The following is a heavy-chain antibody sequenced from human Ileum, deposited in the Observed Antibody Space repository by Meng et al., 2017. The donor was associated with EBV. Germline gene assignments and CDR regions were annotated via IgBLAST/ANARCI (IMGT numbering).Heavy chain of an antibody. CDR2: IYYSGST. J-gene: IGHJ4*02. CDR1: GGCISSYY. CDR3: ARGGWSLDY. Sequence: QVQRQGSGPGLVTPSETLSLTCTASGGCISSYYWSWIRQPPGKGLEWIGYIYYSGSTNYNPSLKSRVTISVETSKNQFSLNLSSVTAADPAVYYCARGGWSLDYWGQGTLVTVSS. D-gene: IGHD2-15*01. V-gene: IGHV4-59*08.